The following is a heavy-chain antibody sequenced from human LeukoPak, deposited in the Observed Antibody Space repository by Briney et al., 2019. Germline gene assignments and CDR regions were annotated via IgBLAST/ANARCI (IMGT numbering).Heavy chain of an antibody. D-gene: IGHD6-13*01. Sequence: SQTLSLTCAISGDSVSSNSAAWNWIRQSPSRGLEWLGRTYYRSKWYNDYAVSVKSRITINPDTSKNQFSLQLNSVTPEDTAVYYCARGPPSSYSSSWSWFDPWGQGTLVTVSS. CDR1: GDSVSSNSAA. CDR3: ARGPPSSYSSSWSWFDP. CDR2: TYYRSKWYN. J-gene: IGHJ5*02. V-gene: IGHV6-1*01.